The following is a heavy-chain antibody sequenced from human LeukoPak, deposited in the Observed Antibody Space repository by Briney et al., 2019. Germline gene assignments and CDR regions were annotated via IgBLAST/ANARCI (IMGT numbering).Heavy chain of an antibody. CDR3: ARDRLSAADTAMVGAFDI. D-gene: IGHD5-18*01. CDR2: IIPMLGTP. Sequence: SVKVSCKASGGTFSSYDISWVRQAPGQGLEWMGGIIPMLGTPNYAQKFQGRVTITADKSTSTAYMDLSSLRSEDTAVYYCARDRLSAADTAMVGAFDIWGQGTMVTVSS. J-gene: IGHJ3*02. V-gene: IGHV1-69*06. CDR1: GGTFSSYD.